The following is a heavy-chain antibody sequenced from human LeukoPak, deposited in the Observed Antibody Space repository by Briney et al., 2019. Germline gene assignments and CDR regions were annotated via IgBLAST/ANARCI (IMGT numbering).Heavy chain of an antibody. CDR3: ATDSGYSYGYDY. CDR1: GYTFTGYY. Sequence: ASVKVSCKASGYTFTGYYMHWVRQAPGQGLEWMGWINPNSGGTNYAQKFQGRVTMTRDTSISTAYMELSSLRSEDTAVYYCATDSGYSYGYDYWGQGTLVTVSS. D-gene: IGHD5-18*01. V-gene: IGHV1-2*02. CDR2: INPNSGGT. J-gene: IGHJ4*02.